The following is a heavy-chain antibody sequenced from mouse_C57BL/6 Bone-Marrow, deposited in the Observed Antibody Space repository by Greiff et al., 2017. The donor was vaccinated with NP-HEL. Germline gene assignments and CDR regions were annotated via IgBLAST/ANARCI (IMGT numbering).Heavy chain of an antibody. Sequence: QVTLKVSGPGILQPSQTLSLTCSFSGFSLSTFGMGVGRIRPPSGQGLEWLAHIWWDDDKYYNPALKSRLTISKDTSKNQIFLKIANVDTADTATYYCARWGSNWASGFAYWGQGTLVTVSA. J-gene: IGHJ3*01. CDR2: IWWDDDK. CDR1: GFSLSTFGMG. CDR3: ARWGSNWASGFAY. D-gene: IGHD4-1*01. V-gene: IGHV8-8*01.